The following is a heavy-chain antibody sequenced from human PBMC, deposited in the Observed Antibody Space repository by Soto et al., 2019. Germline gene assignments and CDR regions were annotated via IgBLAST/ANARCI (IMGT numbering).Heavy chain of an antibody. CDR2: INIHSGDA. Sequence: QVRLEQSGPEVKKTGASVKVSCKASGYTFTSYGISWVRQAPGQGLEWMGWINIHSGDANYAQSFQDRVTMTRDTSTNTVYMEMRTLRSDDTAVYYCARALSYYDNSGLAYWGQGTLVTVSS. J-gene: IGHJ4*02. CDR1: GYTFTSYG. D-gene: IGHD3-22*01. V-gene: IGHV1-18*01. CDR3: ARALSYYDNSGLAY.